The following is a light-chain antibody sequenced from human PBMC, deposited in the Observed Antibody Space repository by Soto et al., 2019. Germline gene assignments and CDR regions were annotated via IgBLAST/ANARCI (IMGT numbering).Light chain of an antibody. CDR2: EVS. J-gene: IGLJ1*01. CDR1: SSDVGAYDF. V-gene: IGLV2-14*03. Sequence: QSVLTQPASVSGSPGQSIAISCTGTSSDVGAYDFVSWYQQHPDKAPKLLIYEVSNRPSGVSDSFSGSKSVNTATLTISGLQAEDEADYYCSSHTTSNTRVFGTGTKVTVL. CDR3: SSHTTSNTRV.